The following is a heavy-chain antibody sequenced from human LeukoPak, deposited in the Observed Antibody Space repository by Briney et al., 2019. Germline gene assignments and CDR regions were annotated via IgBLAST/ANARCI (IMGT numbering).Heavy chain of an antibody. CDR3: AKISDRSGGYRPFDS. V-gene: IGHV3-23*01. CDR1: GFTFSDYY. CDR2: ISDSGSFT. D-gene: IGHD3-10*01. J-gene: IGHJ4*02. Sequence: GGSLRLSCAASGFTFSDYYMSWIRQAPGKGLEWVSSISDSGSFTNYADSVQGRFTISRDNFKNTLYLQMNSLRAEDTAVYYCAKISDRSGGYRPFDSWGQGTLVPVSP.